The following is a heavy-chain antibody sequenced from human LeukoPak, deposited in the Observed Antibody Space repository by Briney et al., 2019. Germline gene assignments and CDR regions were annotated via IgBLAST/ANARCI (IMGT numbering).Heavy chain of an antibody. CDR3: ARAGGTYYGIAFDI. Sequence: GGSLRLSCAASGLTFSSYGMSWVRQAPGKGLEWVANIKQDGSEKYYVDSVKCRFTISRDNAKNSLYLQMNSLRAEDTAVYYCARAGGTYYGIAFDIWGQGKMVTVSS. CDR1: GLTFSSYG. V-gene: IGHV3-7*01. D-gene: IGHD1-26*01. CDR2: IKQDGSEK. J-gene: IGHJ3*02.